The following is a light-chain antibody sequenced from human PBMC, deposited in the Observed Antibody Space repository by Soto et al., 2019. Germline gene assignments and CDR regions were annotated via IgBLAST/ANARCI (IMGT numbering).Light chain of an antibody. V-gene: IGKV3-11*01. CDR2: DAS. J-gene: IGKJ4*01. CDR3: QQRSNWRT. Sequence: EIVLTQSPATLSLSPGERATLSCRASQSVSSYLAWYQQKPGQAPSLLIYDASNRATGIPARFSGSGSGTDFTLTISSLEPEDCAIYYCQQRSNWRTYGGGTKVAIK. CDR1: QSVSSY.